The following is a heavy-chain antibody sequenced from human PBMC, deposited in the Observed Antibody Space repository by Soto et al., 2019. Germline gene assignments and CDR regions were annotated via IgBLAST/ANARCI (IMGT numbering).Heavy chain of an antibody. J-gene: IGHJ4*02. CDR2: VIPIFGTA. V-gene: IGHV1-69*01. CDR1: GGTFSSYA. Sequence: QVQLVQSGAEVKKPGSSVKVSCKASGGTFSSYAISWVRQAPGQGLEWMGGVIPIFGTANYAQKFQGRVTITADESTGTAYMELSTLRSEETAVYYCAREYRSSSKFLGYWGPGTMVTVSS. CDR3: AREYRSSSKFLGY. D-gene: IGHD6-6*01.